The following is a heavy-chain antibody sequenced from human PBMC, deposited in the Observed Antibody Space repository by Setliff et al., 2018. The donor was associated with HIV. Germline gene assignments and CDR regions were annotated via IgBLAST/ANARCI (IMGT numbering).Heavy chain of an antibody. CDR3: ASRRSTLFGVVINDGLDF. J-gene: IGHJ3*01. V-gene: IGHV1-69*06. Sequence: SVKVSCKASGGTFSSYAFHWVRQAPGQGLEWMGRIIPIFGTANYAQKFQDRVTITADTSTSTAYMELSSLRSEDTAVYYCASRRSTLFGVVINDGLDFWGQGTMVTV. CDR2: IIPIFGTA. CDR1: GGTFSSYA. D-gene: IGHD3-3*01.